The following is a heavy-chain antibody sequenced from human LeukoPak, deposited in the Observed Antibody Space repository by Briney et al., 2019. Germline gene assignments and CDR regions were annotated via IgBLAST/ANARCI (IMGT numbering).Heavy chain of an antibody. D-gene: IGHD2-21*01. CDR1: GYTFTSYY. J-gene: IGHJ4*02. CDR3: ARAAYCGGDCHPPPGDY. V-gene: IGHV1-46*01. CDR2: INPSGGST. Sequence: GASVKVSCKASGYTFTSYYMHWVRQAPGQGLEWMGIINPSGGSTSYAQKFQGRVTMTRDTSTSTVYMELSSLRSEDTAVYYCARAAYCGGDCHPPPGDYWGQGTLVTVSS.